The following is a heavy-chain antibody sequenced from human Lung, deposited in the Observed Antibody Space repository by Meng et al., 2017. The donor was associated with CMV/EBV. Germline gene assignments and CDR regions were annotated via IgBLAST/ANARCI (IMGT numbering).Heavy chain of an antibody. J-gene: IGHJ6*02. Sequence: LXCTVSGGSISSYYWSWIRQPPGKGLEWNGYIYYSGSTNYNPSLKSRVTIPVDTSKNQFTLKLSSVTVADPAVYYCASSDFWSGYGLDVWGQGPTVTVSS. CDR2: IYYSGST. CDR3: ASSDFWSGYGLDV. D-gene: IGHD3-3*01. CDR1: GGSISSYY. V-gene: IGHV4-59*01.